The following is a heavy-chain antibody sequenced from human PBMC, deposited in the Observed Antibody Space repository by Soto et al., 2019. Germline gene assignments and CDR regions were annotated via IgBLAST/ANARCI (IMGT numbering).Heavy chain of an antibody. CDR3: ERGATTDYYYYYMDV. Sequence: QVQLVQSGAEVKKPGSSVKVSCKASGGTFSSYTISWLRQAPGQGIEWMGRIIPILGIANYAQKFKGRVTITADKSTSTAYLELSSLRSEDTAVYYCERGATTDYYYYYMDVWGKGTTVTVSS. CDR1: GGTFSSYT. V-gene: IGHV1-69*02. D-gene: IGHD4-17*01. J-gene: IGHJ6*03. CDR2: IIPILGIA.